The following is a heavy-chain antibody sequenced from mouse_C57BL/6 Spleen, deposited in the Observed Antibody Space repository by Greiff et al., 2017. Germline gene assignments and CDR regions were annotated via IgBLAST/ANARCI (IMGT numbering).Heavy chain of an antibody. V-gene: IGHV1-64*01. D-gene: IGHD3-1*01. J-gene: IGHJ4*01. Sequence: QVQLQQPGAELVKPGASVKLSCKASGYTFTSYWMHWVKQRPGQGLEWIGMIHPNSGSTNYNEKFKSKATLTVDKSSSTAYMQLSSLTSEDSAVYYCARSGPYDYYAMDYWGQGTSVTVSS. CDR3: ARSGPYDYYAMDY. CDR2: IHPNSGST. CDR1: GYTFTSYW.